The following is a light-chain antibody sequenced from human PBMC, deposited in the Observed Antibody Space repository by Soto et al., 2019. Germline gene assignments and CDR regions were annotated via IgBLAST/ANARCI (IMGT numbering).Light chain of an antibody. J-gene: IGKJ1*01. CDR3: HHYAST. Sequence: EILLTQSPGTLSLSPGERATLSCRASQSVTSTYLAWYQQKPGQAHRLLIYGASSRATGVPDRFSGSGSGTDFTLTISRLEPEDFAVYFCHHYASTFGQGTKVDI. V-gene: IGKV3-20*01. CDR1: QSVTSTY. CDR2: GAS.